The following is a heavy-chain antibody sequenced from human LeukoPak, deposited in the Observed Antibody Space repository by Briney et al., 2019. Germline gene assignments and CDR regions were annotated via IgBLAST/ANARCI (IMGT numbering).Heavy chain of an antibody. CDR1: GFTFSRYS. D-gene: IGHD6-13*01. V-gene: IGHV3-21*01. Sequence: GGSLRLSCAASGFTFSRYSMNWLRQAPGKGLECVSSISSSSCHIYYADSVKGRFTISRDNAKNSLYLQMNSLRAEDTAVYYCARDWGGQQLYYFDYWGQGILVTVSS. CDR2: ISSSSCHI. CDR3: ARDWGGQQLYYFDY. J-gene: IGHJ4*02.